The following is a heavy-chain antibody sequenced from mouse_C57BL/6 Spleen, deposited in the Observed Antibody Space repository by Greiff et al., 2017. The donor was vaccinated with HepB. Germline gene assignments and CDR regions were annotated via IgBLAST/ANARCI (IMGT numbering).Heavy chain of an antibody. Sequence: EVQLVESGGGLVKPGGSLKLSCAASGFTFSSYAMSWVRQTPEKRLEWVATISDGGSYTYYPDNVKGRFTISRDNAKNNLYLQMSHLKSEDTAMYYCARESYGSSRAWFAYWGQGTLVTVSA. V-gene: IGHV5-4*01. CDR2: ISDGGSYT. D-gene: IGHD1-1*01. CDR3: ARESYGSSRAWFAY. J-gene: IGHJ3*01. CDR1: GFTFSSYA.